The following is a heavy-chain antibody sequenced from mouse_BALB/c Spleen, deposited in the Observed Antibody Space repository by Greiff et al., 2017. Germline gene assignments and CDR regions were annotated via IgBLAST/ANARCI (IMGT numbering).Heavy chain of an antibody. V-gene: IGHV3-2*02. Sequence: DVQLQESGPGLVKPSQSLSLTCTVTGYSITSDYAWNWIRQFPGNKLEWMGYISYSGSTSYNPSLKSRISITRDTSKNQFFLQLNSVTTEDTATYYCARPYDYDGSWFAYWGQGTLVTVSA. J-gene: IGHJ3*01. CDR3: ARPYDYDGSWFAY. D-gene: IGHD2-4*01. CDR2: ISYSGST. CDR1: GYSITSDYA.